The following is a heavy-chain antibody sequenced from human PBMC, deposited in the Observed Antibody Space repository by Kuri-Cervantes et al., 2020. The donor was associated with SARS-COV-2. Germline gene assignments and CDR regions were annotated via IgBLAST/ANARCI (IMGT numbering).Heavy chain of an antibody. J-gene: IGHJ3*02. Sequence: SETLSLTCTVSGGSISSYYWSWIRQPPGKGLEWIGYIYYSGSTNYNPSLKSRVTISVDTSKNQFPLKLGSVTAADTAMYYCARDEASSGAFDIWGQGTMVTVSS. V-gene: IGHV4-59*01. CDR2: IYYSGST. CDR1: GGSISSYY. CDR3: ARDEASSGAFDI. D-gene: IGHD3-10*01.